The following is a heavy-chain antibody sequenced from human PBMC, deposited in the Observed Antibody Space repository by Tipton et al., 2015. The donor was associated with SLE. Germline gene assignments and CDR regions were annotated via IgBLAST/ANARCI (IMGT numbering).Heavy chain of an antibody. CDR1: GGSLSSYY. V-gene: IGHV4-59*08. Sequence: TLSLTCTVSGGSLSSYYWSWIRQPPGKGLDWIGYMYYNGATGYSPSLKSRVTISLDTSKNQFSLKLSSVSAADTAVYYCARGASAAGTYLWGQGSLVTVSS. J-gene: IGHJ5*02. CDR2: MYYNGAT. CDR3: ARGASAAGTYL. D-gene: IGHD6-13*01.